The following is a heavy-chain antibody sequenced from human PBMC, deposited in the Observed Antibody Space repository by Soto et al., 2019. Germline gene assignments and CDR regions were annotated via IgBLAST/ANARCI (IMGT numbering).Heavy chain of an antibody. CDR3: ARDIDAYDDSSGVEY. CDR1: GFTFSAYS. J-gene: IGHJ4*02. D-gene: IGHD3-22*01. Sequence: QVQLVESGGGVVQPGRSLRLSCAASGFTFSAYSIHWVRQAPGKGLEWVAIMSFDGNNKYYADSVRGRFTISRDNSKNTLYLQMNNLRAEDTAVYYCARDIDAYDDSSGVEYWGQGTLFIVSS. V-gene: IGHV3-30-3*01. CDR2: MSFDGNNK.